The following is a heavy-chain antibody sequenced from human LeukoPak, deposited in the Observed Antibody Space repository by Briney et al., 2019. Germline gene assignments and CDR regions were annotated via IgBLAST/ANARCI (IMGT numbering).Heavy chain of an antibody. J-gene: IGHJ4*02. Sequence: KPSETLSLTCAVYGGSFSGYYWSWIRQPPGKGLEWIGEINHSGSTNYNPSLKSRVTISVDTSKNQFSLKLSSVTAADTAVYYCARGRPGGYVYVWGSYRYTVPFDYWGQGTLVTVSS. D-gene: IGHD3-16*02. V-gene: IGHV4-34*01. CDR3: ARGRPGGYVYVWGSYRYTVPFDY. CDR2: INHSGST. CDR1: GGSFSGYY.